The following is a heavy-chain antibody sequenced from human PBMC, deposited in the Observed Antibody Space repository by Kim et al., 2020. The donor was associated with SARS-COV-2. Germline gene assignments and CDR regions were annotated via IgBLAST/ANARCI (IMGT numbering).Heavy chain of an antibody. CDR2: ISSNGGST. CDR3: ARDRVGCSSTSCYTGWFDP. V-gene: IGHV3-64*01. J-gene: IGHJ5*02. CDR1: GFTFSSYA. D-gene: IGHD2-2*02. Sequence: GGSLRLSCAASGFTFSSYAMHWVRQAPGKGLEYVSAISSNGGSTYYANSVKGRFTISRDNSKNTLYLQMGSLRAEDMAVYYCARDRVGCSSTSCYTGWFDPWGQGTLVTVSS.